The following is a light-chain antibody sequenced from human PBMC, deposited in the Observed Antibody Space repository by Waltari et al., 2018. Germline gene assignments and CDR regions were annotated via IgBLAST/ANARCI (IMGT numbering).Light chain of an antibody. CDR2: EST. Sequence: QSALTQPASVSGSPGQSITIPCTGTSTDVGTYNLFSLYQHHTGKAPNLMIYESTNRPSGVSNRFSGSKSGNTASLTISGLQAEDEADYYCCSFAGSSPHVVFGGGTKLTVL. J-gene: IGLJ2*01. CDR3: CSFAGSSPHVV. CDR1: STDVGTYNL. V-gene: IGLV2-23*01.